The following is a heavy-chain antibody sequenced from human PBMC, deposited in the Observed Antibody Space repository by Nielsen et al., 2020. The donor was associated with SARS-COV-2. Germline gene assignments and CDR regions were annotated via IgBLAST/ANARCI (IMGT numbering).Heavy chain of an antibody. V-gene: IGHV1-2*06. D-gene: IGHD4-11*01. J-gene: IGHJ4*02. Sequence: ASVKVSCKASGYRFTAYSMHWLRQAPGQGPEWMGRIDPHSGGTTYEQKFQGRVTMTRDTSINTAYMELTKLRSDDTAVYYCARGDYSNPNYWVQGSLVTVSS. CDR2: IDPHSGGT. CDR3: ARGDYSNPNY. CDR1: GYRFTAYS.